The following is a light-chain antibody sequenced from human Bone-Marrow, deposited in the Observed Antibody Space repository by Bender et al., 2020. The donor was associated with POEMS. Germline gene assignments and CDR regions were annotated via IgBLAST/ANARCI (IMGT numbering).Light chain of an antibody. V-gene: IGLV1-44*01. CDR1: SSNIGAHA. CDR3: AIWDDRINNWV. Sequence: QSVLTQPPSASGTPGQRVTISCSGGSSNIGAHAVNWYQHLPGAAPKLLIYSGHRRPSEVPDRFSGSRSGTSASLAIGGLQSENEADDCCAIWDDRINNWVYGGGTRLTDL. J-gene: IGLJ3*02. CDR2: SGH.